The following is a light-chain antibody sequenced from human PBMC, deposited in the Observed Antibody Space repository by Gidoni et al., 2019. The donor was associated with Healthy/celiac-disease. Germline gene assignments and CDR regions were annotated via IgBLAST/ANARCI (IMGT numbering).Light chain of an antibody. CDR2: KAS. CDR3: QQYNSSLYT. CDR1: QSISSW. J-gene: IGKJ2*01. V-gene: IGKV1-5*03. Sequence: DIQMTHSPSTLSASVGDRVTITCRASQSISSWLAWYQQKPGKAPKLLIYKASSLESGVPSRFSGSGSGTEFTLTISSLQPDDFATYDCQQYNSSLYTCGQGTKLEIK.